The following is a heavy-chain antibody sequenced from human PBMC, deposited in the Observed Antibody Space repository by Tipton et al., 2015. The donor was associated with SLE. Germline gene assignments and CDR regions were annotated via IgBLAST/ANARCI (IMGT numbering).Heavy chain of an antibody. CDR2: IIPIFGTA. Sequence: QVQLVQSGAEVKKPGSSVKVSCKASGGTFSSYAISWVRQAPGQGLEWMGGIIPIFGTANYAQKFQGRVTITTDESTSTAHMELSSLRSEDTAVYYCARDAAAGTGFAFDIWGQGTMVTVSS. CDR3: ARDAAAGTGFAFDI. J-gene: IGHJ3*02. D-gene: IGHD6-13*01. CDR1: GGTFSSYA. V-gene: IGHV1-69*01.